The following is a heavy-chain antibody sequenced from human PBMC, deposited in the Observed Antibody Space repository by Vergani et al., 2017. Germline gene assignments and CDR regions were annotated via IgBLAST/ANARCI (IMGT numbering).Heavy chain of an antibody. CDR3: ARNSGSYVRAFDI. CDR1: GGSISSGGYY. V-gene: IGHV4-31*01. J-gene: IGHJ3*02. D-gene: IGHD1-26*01. CDR2: IYYSGST. Sequence: QVQLQESGPGLVKPSQTLSLTCTVSGGSISSGGYYWSWIRQHPGKGLEWIGYIYYSGSTYYNPSLKSLVTISVDTSKNQFSLKLSSVTAADTAVYYCARNSGSYVRAFDIWGQGTMVTVSS.